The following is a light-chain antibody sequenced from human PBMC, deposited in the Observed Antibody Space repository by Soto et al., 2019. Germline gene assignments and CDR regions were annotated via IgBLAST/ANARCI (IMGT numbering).Light chain of an antibody. J-gene: IGKJ4*01. CDR2: DAS. CDR1: QSVSNY. V-gene: IGKV3-11*01. CDR3: QQRSNWPST. Sequence: EIVLTQSPATLSWSPGERATLSCRASQSVSNYLAWYQQKPGQAPRLLMYDASNRAAGIPARFSGSGSGTDFTLTISSLEPEDFAVYYCQQRSNWPSTFGGGTKVEIK.